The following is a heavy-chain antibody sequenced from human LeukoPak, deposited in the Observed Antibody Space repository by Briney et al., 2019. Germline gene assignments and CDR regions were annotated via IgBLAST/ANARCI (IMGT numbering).Heavy chain of an antibody. CDR3: ARAGVGYSYGPYYFDY. V-gene: IGHV3-64*01. D-gene: IGHD5-18*01. CDR2: ISSNGGST. J-gene: IGHJ4*02. Sequence: GGSLRLSCAASGFTFSSYAMHWVRQAPGKGLEYVSAISSNGGSTYYANSVKGRFTISRDNSKNTLYLQMGSLRAEDMAVYYCARAGVGYSYGPYYFDYWGQGTLVTVSS. CDR1: GFTFSSYA.